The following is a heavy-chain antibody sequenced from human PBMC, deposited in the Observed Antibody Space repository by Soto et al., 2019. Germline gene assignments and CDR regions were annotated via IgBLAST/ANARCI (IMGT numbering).Heavy chain of an antibody. V-gene: IGHV1-24*01. CDR2: FDPEDGET. J-gene: IGHJ6*02. Sequence: ASVKVSCKVSGYTLTELSMHWVRQAPGKGLEWMGGFDPEDGETIYAQKFQGRVTMTEDTSTDTAYMELSSLRSEDTAVYYCATSTVTTPGSFYYYYGMDVWGQGTTVTVSS. CDR1: GYTLTELS. D-gene: IGHD4-17*01. CDR3: ATSTVTTPGSFYYYYGMDV.